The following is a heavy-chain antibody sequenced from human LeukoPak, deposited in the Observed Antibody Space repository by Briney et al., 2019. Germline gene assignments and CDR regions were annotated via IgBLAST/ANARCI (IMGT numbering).Heavy chain of an antibody. Sequence: ASVKVSCKASGYTFTTYYMHWVRQAPGQGLEWMGIINTSGGSTSYTQKFQGRVTMTRDTSTSIVYMELSSLRSEDTAVYYCARDTTRYFDYWGQGTLVTVSS. CDR2: INTSGGST. CDR3: ARDTTRYFDY. V-gene: IGHV1-46*01. CDR1: GYTFTTYY. D-gene: IGHD1-1*01. J-gene: IGHJ4*02.